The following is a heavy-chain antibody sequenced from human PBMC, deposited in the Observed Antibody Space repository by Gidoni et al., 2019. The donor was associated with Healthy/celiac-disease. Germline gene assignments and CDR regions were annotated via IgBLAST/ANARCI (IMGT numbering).Heavy chain of an antibody. D-gene: IGHD2-2*01. CDR3: ARTAALPVRALIDY. Sequence: QVQLVQSGAEVTKPGASVQVSCKASGYTFTRYGISWVRQAPGQGLEWMGWISAYNGNTNYAQKLQGRVTMTTDTSTSTAYMELRSLRSDDTAVYYCARTAALPVRALIDYWGQGTLVTVSS. J-gene: IGHJ4*02. CDR1: GYTFTRYG. V-gene: IGHV1-18*04. CDR2: ISAYNGNT.